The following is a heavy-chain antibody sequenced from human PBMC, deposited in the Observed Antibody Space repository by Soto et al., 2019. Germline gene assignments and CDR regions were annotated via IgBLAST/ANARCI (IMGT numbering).Heavy chain of an antibody. Sequence: GGSLRLSCAASGFTFRNYWMHWVRQAPGKGLVWVSVIYSGGSTYYADSVKGRFTISRDNSKNTLYLQMNSLRAEDTAVYYCARWVRGVITNYYCYMDVWGKGTTVTVSS. CDR2: IYSGGST. V-gene: IGHV3-66*01. J-gene: IGHJ6*03. D-gene: IGHD3-10*01. CDR3: ARWVRGVITNYYCYMDV. CDR1: GFTFRNYW.